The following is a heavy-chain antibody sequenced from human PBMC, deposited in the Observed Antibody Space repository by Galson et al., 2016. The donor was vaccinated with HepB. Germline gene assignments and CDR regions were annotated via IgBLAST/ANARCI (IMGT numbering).Heavy chain of an antibody. CDR2: ISAYDGP. CDR1: GYTFRNYG. V-gene: IGHV1-18*01. Sequence: SVKVSCKASGYTFRNYGISWVRQAPGQGLEWMGWISAYDGPNYAQKFRGRVTITTDTSTSMAYMELSSLRSEDTAVYYCARGPAGNFWSAYYLDHWGQGTLVTVSS. CDR3: ARGPAGNFWSAYYLDH. J-gene: IGHJ4*02. D-gene: IGHD3-3*01.